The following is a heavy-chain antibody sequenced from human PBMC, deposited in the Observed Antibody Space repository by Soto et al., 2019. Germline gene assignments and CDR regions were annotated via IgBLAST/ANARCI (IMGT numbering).Heavy chain of an antibody. J-gene: IGHJ4*02. D-gene: IGHD6-19*01. CDR3: ARRSSGWYFDY. Sequence: EVQLLESGGGLVPPGGSLSLSCAASGFTFRSYAMSCVRQAPGKGLEWVSAISGSGGSTYYADSVKGRFAISRDNSKNTLYLQMNSLRAEDTAVYYCARRSSGWYFDYWGQGTLVTVYS. CDR2: ISGSGGST. V-gene: IGHV3-23*01. CDR1: GFTFRSYA.